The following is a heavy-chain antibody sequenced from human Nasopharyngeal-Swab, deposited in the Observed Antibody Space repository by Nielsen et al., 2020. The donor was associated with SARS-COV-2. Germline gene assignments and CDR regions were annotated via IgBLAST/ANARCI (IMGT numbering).Heavy chain of an antibody. Sequence: GGSLRLSCAASGFTFSTYSMNWVRQAPGKGLEWVSSISSSSTYIYYADSVKGRFTISRDNAKNSLYLQMSILRAEDTAVYYCARDRSNWGSYYYYYGMDVWGQGTTVTVSS. CDR1: GFTFSTYS. D-gene: IGHD7-27*01. CDR2: ISSSSTYI. J-gene: IGHJ6*02. V-gene: IGHV3-21*01. CDR3: ARDRSNWGSYYYYYGMDV.